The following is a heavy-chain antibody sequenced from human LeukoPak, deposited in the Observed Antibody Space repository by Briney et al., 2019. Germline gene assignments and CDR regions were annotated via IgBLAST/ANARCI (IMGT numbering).Heavy chain of an antibody. CDR1: GGSISGSSYY. D-gene: IGHD2-15*01. J-gene: IGHJ4*02. CDR2: IYYSGST. CDR3: ARRWRFDY. Sequence: SETLSLTCSVSGGSISGSSYYWGWIRQPPGKGLEWIGSIYYSGSTYYSASLKSRITISMDTSKNQLSLKLSSVTAADTAVYYCARRWRFDYWGQGTLVTVSS. V-gene: IGHV4-39*01.